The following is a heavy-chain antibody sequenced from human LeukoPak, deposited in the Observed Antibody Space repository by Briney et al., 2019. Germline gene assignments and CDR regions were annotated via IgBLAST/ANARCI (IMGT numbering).Heavy chain of an antibody. V-gene: IGHV4-4*07. CDR2: IYTSGST. D-gene: IGHD3-10*01. CDR3: ARGGATFGELTNWFDP. CDR1: GGSISSYY. Sequence: PSETLSLTCTVSGGSISSYYWGWIRQPAGKGLEWIGRIYTSGSTNYNPSLKSRVTMSVDTSKNQFSLKLSSVTAADTAVYYCARGGATFGELTNWFDPWGQGTLVTVSS. J-gene: IGHJ5*02.